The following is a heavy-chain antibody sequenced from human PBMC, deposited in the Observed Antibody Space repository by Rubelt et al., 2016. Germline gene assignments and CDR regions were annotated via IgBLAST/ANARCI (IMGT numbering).Heavy chain of an antibody. CDR2: VYYSGRT. Sequence: QLQLQESGPGLVKPSETLSLTCTVSGGFIRNNSYYWGWIRQPPGKGLEWIGSVYYSGRTSYSPSLKSRVTISVDTSKNQFSRKLGSGTAADTAVYYCARDLDTRGWYWDYWGQGTLVTVSS. D-gene: IGHD6-19*01. CDR1: GGFIRNNSYY. CDR3: ARDLDTRGWYWDY. V-gene: IGHV4-39*02. J-gene: IGHJ4*02.